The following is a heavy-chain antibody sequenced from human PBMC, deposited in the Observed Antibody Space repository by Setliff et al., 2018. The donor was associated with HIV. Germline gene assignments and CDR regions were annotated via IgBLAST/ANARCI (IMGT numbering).Heavy chain of an antibody. Sequence: ASVKVSCKASGYRFTHYYMHWVQQAPGKGLEWVGRINPEDHETVYAEKFQGRVTITADTSTDTVYMELSSLRSEDTAVYYCATGYAFGPRTDYHYYYIDVWGKGTTVTVSS. V-gene: IGHV1-69-2*01. CDR2: INPEDHET. J-gene: IGHJ6*03. CDR3: ATGYAFGPRTDYHYYYIDV. D-gene: IGHD3-3*01. CDR1: GYRFTHYY.